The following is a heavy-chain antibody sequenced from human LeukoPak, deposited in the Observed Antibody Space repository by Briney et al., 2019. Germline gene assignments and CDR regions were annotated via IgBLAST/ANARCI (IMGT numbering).Heavy chain of an antibody. CDR1: GGTFSSYT. CDR2: IIPILGIA. J-gene: IGHJ3*02. D-gene: IGHD6-13*01. Sequence: ASVKVSCRASGGTFSSYTISWVRQAPGQGLEWMGRIIPILGIANYAQKFQGRVTITADKSTSTAYMELSSLRSEDTAVYYCAREMVWDSSPSFDIWGQGTMVTVSS. V-gene: IGHV1-69*04. CDR3: AREMVWDSSPSFDI.